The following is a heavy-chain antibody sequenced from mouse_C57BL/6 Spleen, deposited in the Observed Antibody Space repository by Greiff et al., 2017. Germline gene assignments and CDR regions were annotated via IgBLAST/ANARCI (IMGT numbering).Heavy chain of an antibody. CDR1: GYTFTRYW. Sequence: QVQLQQPGAELVMPGASVKLSCKASGYTFTRYWMHWVKQRPGQGLEWIGEIDPSDSYTNYNQKFKGNSTLTVDKSTSTAYMQLSSLTSEDSAVYYCARSGVGYHFDYWGQGTTLTVSS. CDR2: IDPSDSYT. J-gene: IGHJ2*01. CDR3: ARSGVGYHFDY. V-gene: IGHV1-69*01. D-gene: IGHD2-2*01.